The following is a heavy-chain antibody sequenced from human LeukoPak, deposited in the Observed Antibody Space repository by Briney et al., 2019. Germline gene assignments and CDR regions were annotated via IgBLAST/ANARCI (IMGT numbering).Heavy chain of an antibody. J-gene: IGHJ3*02. Sequence: HPGGSLRLSCAASGFTFSSYAMHWVRQAPGKGLEWVAVISYDGSNKYYADSVKGRFTISRDNSKNTLYLQINSLRAEDTAVYHCAREWGYSSGWYAGSHDAFDIWGQGTMVTVSS. V-gene: IGHV3-30-3*01. CDR3: AREWGYSSGWYAGSHDAFDI. D-gene: IGHD6-19*01. CDR2: ISYDGSNK. CDR1: GFTFSSYA.